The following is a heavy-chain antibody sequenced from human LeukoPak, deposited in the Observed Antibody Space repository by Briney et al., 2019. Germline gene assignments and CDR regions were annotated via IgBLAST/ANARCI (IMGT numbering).Heavy chain of an antibody. Sequence: GGSLRLSCAASEFSVGSNYMTWVRQAPGKGLEWVSIIYSGDTTYYADSVKGRFTISRDNSKNTLYLQMNSLRAEDTAVYYCARDHVWGSFRFFDYWGQGTLVTVSS. J-gene: IGHJ4*02. V-gene: IGHV3-53*01. CDR2: IYSGDTT. CDR1: EFSVGSNY. D-gene: IGHD3-16*02. CDR3: ARDHVWGSFRFFDY.